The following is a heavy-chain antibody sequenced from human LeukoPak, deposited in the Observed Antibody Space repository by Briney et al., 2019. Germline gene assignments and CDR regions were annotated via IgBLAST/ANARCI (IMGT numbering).Heavy chain of an antibody. CDR3: VRDLMGSGSTTAYLHH. J-gene: IGHJ1*01. Sequence: KPGGSLRLSCAASGFTFSDYSMNWVRQAPGKGLEWVSSISRSSRHVYYAGSVKGRFTISRDNAKNSLYLQMNSLRAEDMAVYFCVRDLMGSGSTTAYLHHWGQGTLVTVPS. D-gene: IGHD1-1*01. CDR2: ISRSSRHV. V-gene: IGHV3-21*01. CDR1: GFTFSDYS.